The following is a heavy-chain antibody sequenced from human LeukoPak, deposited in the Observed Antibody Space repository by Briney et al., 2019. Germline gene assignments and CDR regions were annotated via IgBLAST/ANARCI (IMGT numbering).Heavy chain of an antibody. Sequence: GASVKVSCKVSGYTLTELSMHWVRQAPGKGLEWMGGFDPEDGETIYAQKFQGRVTMTEDTSTDTAYMELSSLRSEDTAVYYCATVVPAADAWYFDYWGQGTLVTVPS. CDR1: GYTLTELS. CDR2: FDPEDGET. CDR3: ATVVPAADAWYFDY. J-gene: IGHJ4*02. D-gene: IGHD2-2*01. V-gene: IGHV1-24*01.